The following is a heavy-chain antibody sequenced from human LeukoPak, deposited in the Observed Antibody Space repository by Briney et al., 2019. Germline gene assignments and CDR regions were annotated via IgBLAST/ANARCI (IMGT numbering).Heavy chain of an antibody. J-gene: IGHJ4*02. CDR3: TREDYGDNGGVQFDY. D-gene: IGHD4-17*01. Sequence: ASVKVSCKASGSTLSGYFIHWMRQAPGQGLEWMGWINTNTGNPTYAQGFTGRFVFSLDTSVSTAYLQISSLKAEDTAVYYCTREDYGDNGGVQFDYWGQGTLVTVSS. CDR2: INTNTGNP. V-gene: IGHV7-4-1*02. CDR1: GSTLSGYF.